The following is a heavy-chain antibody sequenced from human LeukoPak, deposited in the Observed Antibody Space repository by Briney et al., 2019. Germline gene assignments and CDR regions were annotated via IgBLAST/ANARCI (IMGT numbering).Heavy chain of an antibody. CDR3: ARGEQDMATMSIDY. D-gene: IGHD5-24*01. V-gene: IGHV3-48*01. Sequence: GGSLRLSCAASGFTLSNYAMNWGRQAPGKGLEWVSYSSSGSSTIYYTDSVKGRFTISRDNAKNSLYLQMNSLRAEDTAVYYCARGEQDMATMSIDYWGQGTLVTVSS. CDR2: SSSGSSTI. J-gene: IGHJ4*02. CDR1: GFTLSNYA.